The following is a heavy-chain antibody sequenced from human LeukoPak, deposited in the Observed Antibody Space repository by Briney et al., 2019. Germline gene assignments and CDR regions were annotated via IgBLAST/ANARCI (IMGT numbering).Heavy chain of an antibody. CDR1: GFTFSGSA. CDR3: TSATSVVTPE. Sequence: GGSLRLSCAASGFTFSGSAMHWVRQASGKGLEWVGRIRSNANSYATAYAASVKGRFTISRDDSKNTAYLQMNSLKTEDTAVYYCTSATSVVTPEWGQGTLVTVSS. D-gene: IGHD4-23*01. J-gene: IGHJ4*02. V-gene: IGHV3-73*01. CDR2: IRSNANSYAT.